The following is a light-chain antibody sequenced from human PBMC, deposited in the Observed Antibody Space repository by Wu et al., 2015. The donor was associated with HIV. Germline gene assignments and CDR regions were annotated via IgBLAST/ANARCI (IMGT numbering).Light chain of an antibody. CDR1: QGISNY. V-gene: IGKV1-27*01. CDR3: QKXNSALFT. CDR2: AAS. Sequence: DIQMTQSPSSLSASVGDRVTITCRASQGISNYLAWYQQKPGKVPKLLIYAASTLQSGVPSRFSGSGSGTDFTLTISSLQPEDVATYYCQKXNSALFTFGPGDQSGYQT. J-gene: IGKJ3*01.